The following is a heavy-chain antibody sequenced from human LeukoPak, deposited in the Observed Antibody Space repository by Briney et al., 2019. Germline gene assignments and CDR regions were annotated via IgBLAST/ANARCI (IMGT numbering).Heavy chain of an antibody. Sequence: GGSLRLSCAASGFTFSSYAMHWVRQAPGKGLEWVAVISYDGSNKYYADSVKGRFTISRDNSKNTPYLQMNSLRAEDTAVYYCARDSTIFGVVSGMDVWGQGTTVTVSS. CDR1: GFTFSSYA. V-gene: IGHV3-30-3*01. D-gene: IGHD3-3*01. J-gene: IGHJ6*02. CDR2: ISYDGSNK. CDR3: ARDSTIFGVVSGMDV.